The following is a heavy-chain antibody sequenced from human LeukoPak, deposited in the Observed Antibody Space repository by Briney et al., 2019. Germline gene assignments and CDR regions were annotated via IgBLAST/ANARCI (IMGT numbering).Heavy chain of an antibody. CDR3: ARDIVPAVAFDI. CDR1: GFTFSSYS. D-gene: IGHD2-2*01. V-gene: IGHV3-21*01. CDR2: ISSSSSYI. Sequence: PGGSLRLSCAASGFTFSSYSMNWVRQAPGKGLEWVSSISSSSSYIYYADSVKGRFTISRDNAKNSLYLQMNSLRAEDTAVYYCARDIVPAVAFDIWGQGTMVTVSS. J-gene: IGHJ3*02.